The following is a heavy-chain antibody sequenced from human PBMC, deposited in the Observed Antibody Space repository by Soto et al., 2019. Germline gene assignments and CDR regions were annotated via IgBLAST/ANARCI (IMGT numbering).Heavy chain of an antibody. CDR3: ARDRNHYDFWSGYYTAGREVYYYYYYMDV. CDR2: IYSGGST. Sequence: PGGSLRLSCAASGFTVSSNYMSWVRQAPGKGLEWVSVIYSGGSTYYADSVKGRFTISRDNSKNTLYLQMNSLRAEDTAVYYCARDRNHYDFWSGYYTAGREVYYYYYYMDVWGKGTTVTVSS. CDR1: GFTVSSNY. J-gene: IGHJ6*03. V-gene: IGHV3-66*01. D-gene: IGHD3-3*01.